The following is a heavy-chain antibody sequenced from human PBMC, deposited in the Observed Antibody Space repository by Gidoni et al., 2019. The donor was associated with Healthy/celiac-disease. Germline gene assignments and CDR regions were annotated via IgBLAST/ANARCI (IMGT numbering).Heavy chain of an antibody. D-gene: IGHD3-10*01. V-gene: IGHV1-24*01. CDR3: ATDLVHYYGSGSYYKSKSGPTDY. CDR2: FDPEDGET. Sequence: QVQLVQSGAAVKKPGASVKVSCQVSGYTLTELSMHWVRQAPGKGLEWMGGFDPEDGETIYAQKFQGRVTMTEDTSTDTAYMELSSLRSEDTAVYYCATDLVHYYGSGSYYKSKSGPTDYWGQGTLVTVSS. J-gene: IGHJ4*02. CDR1: GYTLTELS.